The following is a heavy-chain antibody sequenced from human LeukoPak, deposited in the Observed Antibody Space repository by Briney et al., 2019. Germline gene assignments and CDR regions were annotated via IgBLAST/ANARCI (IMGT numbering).Heavy chain of an antibody. J-gene: IGHJ4*02. CDR2: ISGSGGST. CDR1: GFTFSSYA. V-gene: IGHV3-23*01. Sequence: AGGSLRLSCAASGFTFSSYAVSWVRQAPGKGLEWVSAISGSGGSTYYADSVKGRFTISRDNSKNTLYLQMNSLRAEDTAVYYCAKAVDILTGYYRVWDYWGQGTLVTVSS. CDR3: AKAVDILTGYYRVWDY. D-gene: IGHD3-9*01.